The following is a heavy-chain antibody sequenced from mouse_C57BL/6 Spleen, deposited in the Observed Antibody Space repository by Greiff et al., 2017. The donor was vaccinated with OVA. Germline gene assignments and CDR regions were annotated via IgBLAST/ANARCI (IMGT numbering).Heavy chain of an antibody. CDR2: INYDGSST. Sequence: EVKLVESEGGLVQPGSSMQLSCTASGFTFSDYYMAWVRQVPEKGLEWVANINYDGSSTYYLDSLKSRFIISRDNAKNILYLQMSSLKSEDTATYYCARSYDGYSSAWFAYWGQGTLVTVSA. J-gene: IGHJ3*01. V-gene: IGHV5-16*01. CDR1: GFTFSDYY. CDR3: ARSYDGYSSAWFAY. D-gene: IGHD2-3*01.